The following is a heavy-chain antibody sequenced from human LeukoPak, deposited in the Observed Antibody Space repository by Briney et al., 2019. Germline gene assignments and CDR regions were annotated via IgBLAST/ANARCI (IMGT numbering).Heavy chain of an antibody. D-gene: IGHD2-2*01. J-gene: IGHJ6*02. V-gene: IGHV1-69*04. CDR2: IIPILGIV. Sequence: ASVKVSCKASGYTFTSYGISWVRQAPGQGLEWMGRIIPILGIVNYAQKFQGRVTITADKSTSTAYMELSSLRSEDTAVYYCATQRETYCSSTSCQSPPTSYYYYGMDVWGQGTTVTVSS. CDR3: ATQRETYCSSTSCQSPPTSYYYYGMDV. CDR1: GYTFTSYG.